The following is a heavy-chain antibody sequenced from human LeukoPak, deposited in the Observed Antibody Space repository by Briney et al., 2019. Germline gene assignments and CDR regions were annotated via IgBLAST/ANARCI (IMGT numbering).Heavy chain of an antibody. CDR2: IWYDGSNK. CDR3: AKALTAAGTFDY. D-gene: IGHD6-13*01. J-gene: IGHJ4*02. V-gene: IGHV3-33*06. Sequence: GGSLRLSCAASGFTFSSYGMHWVRQAPGKGVEWVAVIWYDGSNKYYADSVKGRFTISRDNSKNTLYLQMNSLRAEDTAVYYCAKALTAAGTFDYWGQGTLVTVSS. CDR1: GFTFSSYG.